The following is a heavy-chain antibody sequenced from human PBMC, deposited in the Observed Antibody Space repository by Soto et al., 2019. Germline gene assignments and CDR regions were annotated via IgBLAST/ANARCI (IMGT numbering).Heavy chain of an antibody. CDR2: ISPFTGDT. V-gene: IGHV1-18*04. D-gene: IGHD2-15*01. CDR3: ARSCSGGSCHSAY. Sequence: GASVKVSCKASGYTFTNYGINWVRQAPGQGLEWMGWISPFTGDTHYTQSLQGRITMTTDTSTSTAYMELRSLRSADTAVYYCARSCSGGSCHSAYWGQGTLVTASS. J-gene: IGHJ4*02. CDR1: GYTFTNYG.